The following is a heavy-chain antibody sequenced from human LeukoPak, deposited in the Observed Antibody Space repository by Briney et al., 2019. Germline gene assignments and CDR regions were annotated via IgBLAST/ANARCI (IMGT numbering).Heavy chain of an antibody. Sequence: GGSLRLSCAASGFTFSSYGMHWVRQAPGQGLEWMGIINPSGGSTSYAQKFQGRVTMTRDTSTSTVDMELYSLRSEDTAVYYCARGFSSSAPFDYWGQGTLVTVSS. CDR1: GFTFSSYG. CDR3: ARGFSSSAPFDY. V-gene: IGHV1-46*01. CDR2: INPSGGST. J-gene: IGHJ4*02. D-gene: IGHD6-13*01.